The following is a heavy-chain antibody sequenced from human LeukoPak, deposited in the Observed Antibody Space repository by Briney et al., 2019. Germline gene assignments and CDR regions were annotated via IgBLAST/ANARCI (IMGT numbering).Heavy chain of an antibody. V-gene: IGHV3-30*18. CDR3: AKGLTTVTSDY. J-gene: IGHJ4*02. Sequence: PGGSLRLSCAASGFTFSSYGMHWVRQAPGKGLEWVAVISYDGSNKYYADSVKGRFTISRDNSKNTLYLQMNSLRAEDMAVYYCAKGLTTVTSDYWCQGTLVTVSS. D-gene: IGHD4-17*01. CDR1: GFTFSSYG. CDR2: ISYDGSNK.